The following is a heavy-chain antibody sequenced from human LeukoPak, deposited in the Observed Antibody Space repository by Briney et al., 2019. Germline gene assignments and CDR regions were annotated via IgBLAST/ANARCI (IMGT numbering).Heavy chain of an antibody. D-gene: IGHD1-26*01. CDR2: ISSSSSYI. V-gene: IGHV3-21*01. Sequence: GGSLRLSCAASGFTFSSYSMNWVRQAPGKGLEWVSSISSSSSYIYYADSVKGRFTISRDNAKNSLYLQMNSLRAEDTAVYYSAKPRAPKWELLTGEGYYFDYWGQGTLVTVSS. CDR3: AKPRAPKWELLTGEGYYFDY. J-gene: IGHJ4*02. CDR1: GFTFSSYS.